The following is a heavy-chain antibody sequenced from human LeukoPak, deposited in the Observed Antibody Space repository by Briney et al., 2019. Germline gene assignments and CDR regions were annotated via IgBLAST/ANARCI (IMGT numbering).Heavy chain of an antibody. CDR1: GTYW. Sequence: PGGSLRLSCAASGTYWMHWVRQAPGKGLVWVSHINSDGSWTGYADSVKGRFTIPKDNAKNTVSLQMNNLRAEDTAVYYCVTFYETYWGRGTLVTVS. CDR2: INSDGSWT. D-gene: IGHD2/OR15-2a*01. V-gene: IGHV3-74*01. J-gene: IGHJ4*02. CDR3: VTFYETY.